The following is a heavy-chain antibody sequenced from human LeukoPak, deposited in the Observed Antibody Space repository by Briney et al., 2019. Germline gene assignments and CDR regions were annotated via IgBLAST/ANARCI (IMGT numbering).Heavy chain of an antibody. D-gene: IGHD5-24*01. CDR1: GFTFSSYW. V-gene: IGHV3-7*01. CDR3: ARQYPMATIPFDY. Sequence: PGGSLRLSCAASGFTFSSYWMSWVRQAPGKGLEWVANIKQDGSEKYYVDSAKGRFTISRDNAKNSLYLQMNSLRAEDTAVYYCARQYPMATIPFDYWGQGTLVTVSS. CDR2: IKQDGSEK. J-gene: IGHJ4*02.